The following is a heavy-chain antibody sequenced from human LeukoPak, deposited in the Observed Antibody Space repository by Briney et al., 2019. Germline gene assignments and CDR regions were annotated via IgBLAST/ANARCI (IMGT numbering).Heavy chain of an antibody. D-gene: IGHD6-19*01. CDR2: INHSGST. J-gene: IGHJ4*02. V-gene: IGHV4-34*01. CDR1: GGSFNGYY. CDR3: ARLTVAGLKKDFDY. Sequence: SETLSLTCAVFGGSFNGYYWTWNRQPPGKGLEWIGEINHSGSTNYNPSLKSRVTISLDTSKNQFSLNLNSVTAADTAMYYCARLTVAGLKKDFDYWGQGTLVTVSS.